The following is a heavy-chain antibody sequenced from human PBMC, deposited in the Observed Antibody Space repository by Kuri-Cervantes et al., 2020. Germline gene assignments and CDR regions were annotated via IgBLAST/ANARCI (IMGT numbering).Heavy chain of an antibody. J-gene: IGHJ3*02. CDR3: AKDPYYYDSSGYLLYDAFDI. CDR1: GFTFSSYW. Sequence: GGSLRLSCAASGFTFSSYWMSWVRQAPGKGLEWVANIKQDGSEKYYVDSVKGRFTISRDNAKNSLYLQMNSLRAEDTAVYYCAKDPYYYDSSGYLLYDAFDIWGQGTMVTVSS. D-gene: IGHD3-22*01. V-gene: IGHV3-7*01. CDR2: IKQDGSEK.